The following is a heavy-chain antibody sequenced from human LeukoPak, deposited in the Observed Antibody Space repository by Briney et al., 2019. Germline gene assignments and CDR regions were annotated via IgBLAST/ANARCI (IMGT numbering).Heavy chain of an antibody. D-gene: IGHD3-10*01. Sequence: SETLSLTCAVSGGSISSGGYSWSWIRQPPGKGLEWIGYIYHSGSTYYNPSLKSRVTISVDRSKNQFSLKLSSVTPADTAVYYCAGGLFGGGSSYGGADYWGQGSLVSVSS. J-gene: IGHJ4*02. CDR2: IYHSGST. CDR3: AGGLFGGGSSYGGADY. V-gene: IGHV4-30-2*01. CDR1: GGSISSGGYS.